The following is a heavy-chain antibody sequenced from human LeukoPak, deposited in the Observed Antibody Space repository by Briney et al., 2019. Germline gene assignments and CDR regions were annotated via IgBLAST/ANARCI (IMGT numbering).Heavy chain of an antibody. CDR1: GGSISSGGYS. J-gene: IGHJ4*02. D-gene: IGHD3-3*01. Sequence: SETLSLTCAVSGGSISSGGYSWSWIRQPPGKGLEWIGYIYHSGSTYYNPSLKSRVTISVDRSKNQFSLKLSSVTAADTAVYYCAREPIFGVVNYFDYWGQGTLVTVSS. V-gene: IGHV4-30-2*01. CDR3: AREPIFGVVNYFDY. CDR2: IYHSGST.